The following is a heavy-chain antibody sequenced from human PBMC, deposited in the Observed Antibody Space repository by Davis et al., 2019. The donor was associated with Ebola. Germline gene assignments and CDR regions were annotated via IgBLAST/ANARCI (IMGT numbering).Heavy chain of an antibody. V-gene: IGHV4-59*08. CDR2: IYDTANT. J-gene: IGHJ3*01. CDR3: ARHAFDGWHGSGFDV. Sequence: SETLSLTCTVSPFSLPPYYWSWIRQSPGKELEWIGYIYDTANTVYNPSLKSRVAISAGTSNHQLSLKLKSVTAADTAVDYCARHAFDGWHGSGFDVWGQGT. D-gene: IGHD3-3*02. CDR1: PFSLPPYY.